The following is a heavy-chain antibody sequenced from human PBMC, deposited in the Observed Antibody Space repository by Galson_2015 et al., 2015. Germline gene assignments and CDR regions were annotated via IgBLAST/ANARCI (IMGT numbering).Heavy chain of an antibody. CDR1: GGSVRSGSYY. V-gene: IGHV4-61*01. CDR2: IYYSGST. Sequence: TLSLTCTVSGGSVRSGSYYWSWIRQPPGKGLEWIGYIYYSGSTNYNPSLKSRVTISVDTSKNQFSLKLSSVTAADTAVYYCARDVRYGARFDYWGQGTLVTVSS. D-gene: IGHD4/OR15-4a*01. CDR3: ARDVRYGARFDY. J-gene: IGHJ4*02.